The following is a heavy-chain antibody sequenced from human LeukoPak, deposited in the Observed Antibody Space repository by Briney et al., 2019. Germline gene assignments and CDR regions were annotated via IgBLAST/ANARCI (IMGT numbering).Heavy chain of an antibody. CDR1: GFTFSSYT. CDR3: ARGEGYYASGSYYINY. Sequence: GGSLRLSCAASGFTFSSYTMNWVRQAPGKGLEWVSSITTSSTYIYYADSVRGRFTISRDNAKNSLYLRMSSLRVEDTAVYYCARGEGYYASGSYYINYWGQGTLVTVSS. D-gene: IGHD3-10*01. J-gene: IGHJ4*02. V-gene: IGHV3-21*01. CDR2: ITTSSTYI.